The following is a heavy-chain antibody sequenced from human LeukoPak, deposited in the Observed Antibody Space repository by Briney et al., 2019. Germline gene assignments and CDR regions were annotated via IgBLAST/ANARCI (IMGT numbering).Heavy chain of an antibody. CDR3: ARAGGYGLIDY. J-gene: IGHJ4*02. CDR2: IYTSGTT. V-gene: IGHV4-4*07. D-gene: IGHD5-18*01. CDR1: GGSIGNNF. Sequence: SETLSLTCTVSGGSIGNNFWTWIRQPAGKGLEWIGRIYTSGTTNYNPSLKSRVTMSIDTSKNHFSLKLTSVTAADTAVYYCARAGGYGLIDYWGQGTMVTVSS.